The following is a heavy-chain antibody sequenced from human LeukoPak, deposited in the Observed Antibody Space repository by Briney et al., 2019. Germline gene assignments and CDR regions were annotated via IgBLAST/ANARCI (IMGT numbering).Heavy chain of an antibody. D-gene: IGHD3-22*01. J-gene: IGHJ3*02. Sequence: PSETLSLTCTVSGGTISSYYWSWIRQPPGKGLEWIGYIYYSGSTNYNPSLKSRVTISVDTSKNQFSLKLSSVTAADTAVYYCASSSDYYDSNGYYSPGGAFDIWGQGTMVTVSS. CDR3: ASSSDYYDSNGYYSPGGAFDI. V-gene: IGHV4-59*01. CDR2: IYYSGST. CDR1: GGTISSYY.